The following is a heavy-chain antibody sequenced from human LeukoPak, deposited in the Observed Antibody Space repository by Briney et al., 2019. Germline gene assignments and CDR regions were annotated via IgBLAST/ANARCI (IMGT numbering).Heavy chain of an antibody. CDR2: IRWNSDIM. CDR1: GFTFDDYD. CDR3: TKADCRGDCRTSDF. J-gene: IGHJ4*02. D-gene: IGHD2-21*02. V-gene: IGHV3-9*01. Sequence: GGSLRLSCAASGFTFDDYDMHWARQAPGKGLEWVSGIRWNSDIMGYADSVKGRFTISRDNAKNSLYLQMNSLRGEDTALYYCTKADCRGDCRTSDFWGQGTLVTVSS.